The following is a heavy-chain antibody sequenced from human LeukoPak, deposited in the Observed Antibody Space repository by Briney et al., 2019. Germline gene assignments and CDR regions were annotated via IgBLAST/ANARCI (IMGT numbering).Heavy chain of an antibody. J-gene: IGHJ4*02. V-gene: IGHV3-30*02. CDR1: GFTFSGYG. Sequence: GGSLRLSCAASGFTFSGYGMHWVRQAPGKGLEWVAFIRYDGSNKYYADSVKGRFTISRDNSKNTLYLQMNSLRAEDTAVYYCAKAAWPAVRRMDYWGQGTLVTVSS. D-gene: IGHD2-2*01. CDR3: AKAAWPAVRRMDY. CDR2: IRYDGSNK.